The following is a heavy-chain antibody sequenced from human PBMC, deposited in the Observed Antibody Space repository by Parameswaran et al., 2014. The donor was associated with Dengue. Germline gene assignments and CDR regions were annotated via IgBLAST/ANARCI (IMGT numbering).Heavy chain of an antibody. V-gene: IGHV1-18*01. Sequence: WVRQAPGQGLEWMGWISAYNGNTNYAQKLQGRVTMTTDTSTSTAYMELRSLRSDDTAVYYCARVVGYCSSTSCYHQDYYYYYMDVWGKGTTVTVSS. D-gene: IGHD2-2*01. J-gene: IGHJ6*03. CDR3: ARVVGYCSSTSCYHQDYYYYYMDV. CDR2: ISAYNGNT.